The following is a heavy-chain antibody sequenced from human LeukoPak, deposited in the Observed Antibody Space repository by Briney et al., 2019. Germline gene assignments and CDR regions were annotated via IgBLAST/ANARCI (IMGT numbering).Heavy chain of an antibody. CDR1: GFDFSSYT. Sequence: GGSLRLSCVGSGFDFSSYTMNWVRQAPGKGLEWLTFISYNGRNEFYADSVKGRFTVSRDNSKSALYVQMNSLRPEDTAVYYCAKEHRSIAVAGTPFDYWGQGTLVTVSS. CDR2: ISYNGRNE. CDR3: AKEHRSIAVAGTPFDY. J-gene: IGHJ4*02. V-gene: IGHV3-30*14. D-gene: IGHD6-19*01.